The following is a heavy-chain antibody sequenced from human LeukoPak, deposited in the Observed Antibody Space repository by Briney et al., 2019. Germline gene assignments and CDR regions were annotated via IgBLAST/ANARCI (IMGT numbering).Heavy chain of an antibody. J-gene: IGHJ4*02. CDR2: IIPIFGTA. Sequence: GASVKVSCKASGGTFSSYAISWVRQAPGQGLEWMGGIIPIFGTANYAQRFQGRVTITADESTSTAYMELSSLRSEDTAVYYCARGRPYCSSTSCYYFDYWGQGTLVTVSS. CDR1: GGTFSSYA. D-gene: IGHD2-2*01. V-gene: IGHV1-69*13. CDR3: ARGRPYCSSTSCYYFDY.